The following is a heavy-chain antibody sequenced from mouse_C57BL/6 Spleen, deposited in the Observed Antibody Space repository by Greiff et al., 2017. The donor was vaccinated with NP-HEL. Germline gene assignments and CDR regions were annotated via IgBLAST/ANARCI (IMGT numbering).Heavy chain of an antibody. V-gene: IGHV5-17*01. CDR3: AITTVVAPYAMDY. J-gene: IGHJ4*01. Sequence: DVRLVESGGGLVKPGGSLKLSCAASGFTFSDYGMHWVRQAPEKGLEWVAYISSGSSTIYYADTVKGRFTISRDNAKNTLFLQMTSLRSEDTAMYYCAITTVVAPYAMDYWGQGTSVTVSS. D-gene: IGHD1-1*01. CDR1: GFTFSDYG. CDR2: ISSGSSTI.